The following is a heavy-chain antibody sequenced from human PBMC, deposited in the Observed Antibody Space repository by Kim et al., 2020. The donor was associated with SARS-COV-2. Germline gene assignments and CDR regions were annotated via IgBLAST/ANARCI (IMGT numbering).Heavy chain of an antibody. CDR2: IWYDGSNT. Sequence: GGSLRLSCVASGFSFRSYGMHWVRQAPGKGLDWVAIIWYDGSNTYYADSVKGRFTSSRDNSKDTLYLQMNSLRAEDTAIYYCARDTSSWYYFDYWGQGTLVTVAS. D-gene: IGHD6-13*01. CDR3: ARDTSSWYYFDY. V-gene: IGHV3-33*01. J-gene: IGHJ4*02. CDR1: GFSFRSYG.